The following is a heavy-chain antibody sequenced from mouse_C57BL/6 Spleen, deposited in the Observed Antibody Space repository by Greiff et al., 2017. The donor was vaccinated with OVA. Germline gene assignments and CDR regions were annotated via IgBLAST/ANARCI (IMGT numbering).Heavy chain of an antibody. D-gene: IGHD1-1*01. V-gene: IGHV5-12*01. Sequence: DVMLVESGGGLVQPGGSLKLSCAASGFTFSDYYMYWVRQTPEKRLEWVAYISNGGGSTYYPDSVKGRFTISRDNAKNTLYLQMSRLKSEDTAMYYCARRGVTTVVEAMDYWGQGTSVTVSS. CDR3: ARRGVTTVVEAMDY. J-gene: IGHJ4*01. CDR2: ISNGGGST. CDR1: GFTFSDYY.